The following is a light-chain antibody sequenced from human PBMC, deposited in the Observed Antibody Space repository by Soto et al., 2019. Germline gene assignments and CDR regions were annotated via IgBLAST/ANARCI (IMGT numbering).Light chain of an antibody. CDR1: QSIGYW. Sequence: DIQMTQSPSTLSASVGDRVTITCRASQSIGYWLAWYQQKPGKAPNLLIYAASSLETGVPSRFSGSGSGTEFTLSTSSLQPDDSASYYCQQYNSYSKKFGQGTKLDIK. V-gene: IGKV1-5*01. CDR2: AAS. J-gene: IGKJ1*01. CDR3: QQYNSYSKK.